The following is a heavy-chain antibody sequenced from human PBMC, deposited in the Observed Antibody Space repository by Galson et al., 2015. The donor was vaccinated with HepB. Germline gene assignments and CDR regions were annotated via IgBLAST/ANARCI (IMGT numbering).Heavy chain of an antibody. CDR3: AATPSVTIFGVVTDYYYMDV. Sequence: SVKVSCKASGFTFTSSAVQWVRQARGQRLEWIGWIVVGSGNTNYAQKFQERVTITRDMSTSTAYMELSSLRSEDTAVYYCAATPSVTIFGVVTDYYYMDVWGKGTTVTVSS. J-gene: IGHJ6*03. D-gene: IGHD3-3*01. CDR2: IVVGSGNT. V-gene: IGHV1-58*01. CDR1: GFTFTSSA.